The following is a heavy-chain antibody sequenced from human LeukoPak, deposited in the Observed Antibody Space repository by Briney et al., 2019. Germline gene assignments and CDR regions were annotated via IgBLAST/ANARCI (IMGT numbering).Heavy chain of an antibody. CDR2: IYTSGST. CDR3: ARGFYEGYYYGSGSYSYYYYYMDV. D-gene: IGHD3-10*01. V-gene: IGHV4-61*02. J-gene: IGHJ6*03. Sequence: SSETLSLTCTVSGGSISSGSYYWSWIRQPAGKGLEWIGRIYTSGSTNYNPSLKSRVTISVDTSKNQFSLKLSSVTAADTAVYYCARGFYEGYYYGSGSYSYYYYYMDVWGKGTTVTISS. CDR1: GGSISSGSYY.